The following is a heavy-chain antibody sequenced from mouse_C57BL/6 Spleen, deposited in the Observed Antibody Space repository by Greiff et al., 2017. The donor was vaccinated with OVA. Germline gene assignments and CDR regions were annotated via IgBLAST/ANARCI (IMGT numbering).Heavy chain of an antibody. Sequence: VQLQESGAELVRPGASVTLSCKASGYTFTDYEMHWVKQTPVHGLEWIGAIDPETGGTAYNQKFKGKAILTADKSSSTAYMELRSLTSEDSAVYYCTILGPFYYAMDYWGQGTSVTVSS. CDR1: GYTFTDYE. CDR2: IDPETGGT. V-gene: IGHV1-15*01. J-gene: IGHJ4*01. D-gene: IGHD4-1*01. CDR3: TILGPFYYAMDY.